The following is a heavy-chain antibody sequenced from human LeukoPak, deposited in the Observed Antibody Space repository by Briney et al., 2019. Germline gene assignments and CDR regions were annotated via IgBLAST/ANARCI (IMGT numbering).Heavy chain of an antibody. CDR3: ARDYGSASYTYYYYCYMDV. CDR2: MNPNSGNT. Sequence: RASVKVSCKASGYTFTSYAMNWVRQATGQGLEWMGWMNPNSGNTGYAQKFQGRVTMTRNTSISTVYMELSSLRSEDTAVYYCARDYGSASYTYYYYCYMDVWGKGTTVTISS. CDR1: GYTFTSYA. J-gene: IGHJ6*03. D-gene: IGHD3-10*01. V-gene: IGHV1-8*02.